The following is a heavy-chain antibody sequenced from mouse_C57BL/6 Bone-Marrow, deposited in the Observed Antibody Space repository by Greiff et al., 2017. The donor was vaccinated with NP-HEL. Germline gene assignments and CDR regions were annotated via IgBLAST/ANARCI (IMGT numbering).Heavy chain of an antibody. J-gene: IGHJ3*01. V-gene: IGHV1-20*01. CDR3: ARRGFDY. CDR1: GYSFTGYF. CDR2: INPFNGDT. Sequence: VQLLQSGPELVKPGDSVKISCKASGYSFTGYFMSWVMQSPGTSLEWIARINPFNGDTFYNQKFKGKATLTVDKSSSTAHMELRSLTSEDSADYYGARRGFDYWGQGTLVTVSA.